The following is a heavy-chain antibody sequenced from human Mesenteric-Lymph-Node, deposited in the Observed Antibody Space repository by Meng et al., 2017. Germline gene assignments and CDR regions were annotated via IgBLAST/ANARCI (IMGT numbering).Heavy chain of an antibody. CDR3: ARVFFDWNDVSIDF. V-gene: IGHV4-39*07. D-gene: IGHD1-1*01. J-gene: IGHJ4*02. CDR1: GGSISSSSYY. Sequence: LQLPGAGPGLVKLSETPSLTCTVPGGSISSSSYYWGWIRQPPGKGLEWIGSIYYSGSTYYNPSLKSRVTISVDTSKNQFSLKLSSVTAADTAVYYCARVFFDWNDVSIDFWGQGTLVTVSS. CDR2: IYYSGST.